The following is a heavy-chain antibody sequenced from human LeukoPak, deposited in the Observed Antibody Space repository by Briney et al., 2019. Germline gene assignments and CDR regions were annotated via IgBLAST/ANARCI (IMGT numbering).Heavy chain of an antibody. J-gene: IGHJ5*02. V-gene: IGHV3-30*02. D-gene: IGHD1-7*01. CDR1: VFSFRSHG. Sequence: HPGGSLRLSCAASVFSFRSHGVHWVREAPGGGVERGALIYYEGGNTHYSDTVRGRFTISRDNSQGTLYLQMNRLRIDDSAIYYCTRGTGTKDSTLDPWGQGTVVTVSS. CDR3: TRGTGTKDSTLDP. CDR2: IYYEGGNT.